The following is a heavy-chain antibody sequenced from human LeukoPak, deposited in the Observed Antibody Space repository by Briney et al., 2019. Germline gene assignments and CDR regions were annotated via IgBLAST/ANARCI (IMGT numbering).Heavy chain of an antibody. CDR1: GVASCGYY. Sequence: KPSETLSLTCAVYGVASCGYYWSWVRQPPGKGLGWIGDIYYSGSTNYNPSLKSRVTIPVDTSKNQFSLKLSSVTAADTAVYYCARQDIAAPYYFDYWGQGTLVTASS. CDR2: IYYSGST. CDR3: ARQDIAAPYYFDY. D-gene: IGHD6-13*01. V-gene: IGHV4-34*01. J-gene: IGHJ4*02.